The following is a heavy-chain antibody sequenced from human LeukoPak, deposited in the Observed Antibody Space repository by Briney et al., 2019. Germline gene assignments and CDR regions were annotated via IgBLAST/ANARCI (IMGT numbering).Heavy chain of an antibody. CDR3: ARDTVGVTDY. CDR2: ITSDGSTT. D-gene: IGHD1-26*01. J-gene: IGHJ4*02. CDR1: GFTFSSYW. V-gene: IGHV3-74*01. Sequence: PGGSLRLSCAASGFTFSSYWMNWVRQAPGKGLVWVSRITSDGSTTTYADSVKGRFTISRDNAKNSLYLQMNSLRAEDTALYYCARDTVGVTDYWGQGTLVTVSS.